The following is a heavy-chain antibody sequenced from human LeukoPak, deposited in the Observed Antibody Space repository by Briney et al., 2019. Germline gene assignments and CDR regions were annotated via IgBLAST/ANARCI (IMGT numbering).Heavy chain of an antibody. Sequence: ASVKVSCKASGYTYTGYYLNWVRQAPGQGLEWMGWINPNNGDTKYAQKFQGRVTMTRDTSITTAYMEVSSRTSDDTAVYYCERYGYYFDYWGQGTLVTVSS. J-gene: IGHJ4*02. CDR3: ERYGYYFDY. CDR1: GYTYTGYY. V-gene: IGHV1-2*02. D-gene: IGHD5-24*01. CDR2: INPNNGDT.